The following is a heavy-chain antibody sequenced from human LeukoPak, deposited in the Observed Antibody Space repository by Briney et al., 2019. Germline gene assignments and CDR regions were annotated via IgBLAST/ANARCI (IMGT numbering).Heavy chain of an antibody. V-gene: IGHV1-69*05. CDR3: ARGNYGDHGAYFDY. CDR2: IIPIFGTA. D-gene: IGHD4-17*01. Sequence: SVKVSCKAPGGTFSSYAISWVRQAPGQGLEWMGGIIPIFGTANYAQKFQGRVTITTDESTSTAYMELSSLRSEDTAVYYCARGNYGDHGAYFDYWGQGTLVTVSS. CDR1: GGTFSSYA. J-gene: IGHJ4*02.